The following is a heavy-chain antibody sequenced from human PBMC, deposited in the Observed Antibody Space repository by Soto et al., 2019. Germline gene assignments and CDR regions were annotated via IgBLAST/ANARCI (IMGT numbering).Heavy chain of an antibody. V-gene: IGHV3-30-3*01. CDR3: ASFEDGGSYSDY. D-gene: IGHD1-26*01. CDR1: GFTFSSYA. Sequence: GGSLRLSCAASGFTFSSYAMHWVRQAPGKGLEWVAVISYDGSNKYYADSVKGRFTISRDNSKNTLYLQMNSLRAEDTAVYYCASFEDGGSYSDYWGQGTLVTVSS. J-gene: IGHJ4*02. CDR2: ISYDGSNK.